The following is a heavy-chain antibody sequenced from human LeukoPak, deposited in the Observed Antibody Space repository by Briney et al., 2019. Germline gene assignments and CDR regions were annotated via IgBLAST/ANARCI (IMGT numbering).Heavy chain of an antibody. CDR1: GFIFSSYW. D-gene: IGHD2-15*01. V-gene: IGHV3-7*01. J-gene: IGHJ4*02. CDR3: ARVSGLDVVIVLPGLRETDYFDC. CDR2: IKQDGSEK. Sequence: GGSLRLSCAASGFIFSSYWMTWVRQAPGKGLEWVANIKQDGSEKSYVDSVKGRFIISRDNAKNSLYLQMNSLRAEDTAVYYCARVSGLDVVIVLPGLRETDYFDCWGQGTLVTVSS.